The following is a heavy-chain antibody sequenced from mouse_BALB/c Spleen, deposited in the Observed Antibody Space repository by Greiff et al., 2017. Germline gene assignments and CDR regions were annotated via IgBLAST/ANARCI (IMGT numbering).Heavy chain of an antibody. J-gene: IGHJ3*01. CDR1: GFTFSSYA. Sequence: EVKLVESGGGLVKPGGSLKLSCAASGFTFSSYAMSWVRQTPEKRLEWVASISSGGSTYYPDSVKGRFTISRDNARNILYLQMSSLRSEDTAMYYCAREVSYYYGSSYSWFAYWGQGTLVTVSA. V-gene: IGHV5-6-5*01. CDR3: AREVSYYYGSSYSWFAY. D-gene: IGHD1-1*01. CDR2: ISSGGST.